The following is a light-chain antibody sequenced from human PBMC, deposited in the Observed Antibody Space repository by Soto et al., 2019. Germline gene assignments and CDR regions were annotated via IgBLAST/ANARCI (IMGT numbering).Light chain of an antibody. V-gene: IGKV1-9*01. CDR2: GTS. CDR3: QQFKSYPLT. CDR1: QGINSY. J-gene: IGKJ4*01. Sequence: EIQLTQSPSFLSASVGDRVTITCRASQGINSYLAWHQQKPGKAPKVLMFGTSTLPSGVPSRFSGSGSGTEFTLTISSLQPEDFAIYFCQQFKSYPLTFGGGTKVEIK.